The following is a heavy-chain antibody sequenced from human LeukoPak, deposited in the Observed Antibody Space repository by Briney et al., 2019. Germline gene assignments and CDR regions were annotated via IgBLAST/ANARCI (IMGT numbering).Heavy chain of an antibody. D-gene: IGHD3-22*01. J-gene: IGHJ3*02. Sequence: PSETLSLTCTVSGGSISSYYWSWIRQPPGKGLEWIGYIYYSGSTNYNPSLKSRVTISVDTSKNQFSLKLSSVTAVDTAVYYCARDRYDSSGYYYDSGTFDIWGQGTMVTVSS. CDR3: ARDRYDSSGYYYDSGTFDI. CDR2: IYYSGST. V-gene: IGHV4-59*01. CDR1: GGSISSYY.